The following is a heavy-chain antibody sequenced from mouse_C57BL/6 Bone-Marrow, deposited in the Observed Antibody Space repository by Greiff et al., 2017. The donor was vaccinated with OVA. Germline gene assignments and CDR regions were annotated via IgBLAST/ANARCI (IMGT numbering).Heavy chain of an antibody. Sequence: QVQLQQPGAELVKPGASVKLSCKASGYTFTSYWMQWVKQRPGQGLEWIGEIDPSDSYTNYNQKFKGKATLTVDTSSSTAYMQLTSLTSKDSAVYYCARSLTYAPFAYWGQETLVTVSA. CDR2: IDPSDSYT. V-gene: IGHV1-50*01. CDR1: GYTFTSYW. D-gene: IGHD5-1*01. CDR3: ARSLTYAPFAY. J-gene: IGHJ3*01.